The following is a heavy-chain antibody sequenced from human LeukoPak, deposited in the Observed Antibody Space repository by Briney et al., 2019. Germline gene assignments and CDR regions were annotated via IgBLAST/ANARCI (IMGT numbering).Heavy chain of an antibody. CDR3: SSGRSAGLFDWIPGY. CDR2: ISSSSSVI. D-gene: IGHD3-9*01. CDR1: GFTLSSYG. J-gene: IGHJ1*01. V-gene: IGHV3-21*03. Sequence: GGSLRLSCAASGFTLSSYGMNWVRQGPGKGLVWVSLISSSSSVIYYADSVQGRFTISRDNAKNLLHLQNNSRKAEDTGVDDCSSGRSAGLFDWIPGYGGQGTPVTVSS.